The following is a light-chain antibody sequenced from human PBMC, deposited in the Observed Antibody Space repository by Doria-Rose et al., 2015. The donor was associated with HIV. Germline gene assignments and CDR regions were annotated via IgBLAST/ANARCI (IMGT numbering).Light chain of an antibody. CDR3: QQRSNWPLT. V-gene: IGKV3-11*01. CDR2: DAS. J-gene: IGKJ5*01. Sequence: ERATLSCRASQSVNTYLGWYQQKPGQAPRLLINDASKRATGIPARFSASGSGTDFTPTISSLEPEDFAVYYCQQRSNWPLTFGQGTRLEIK. CDR1: QSVNTY.